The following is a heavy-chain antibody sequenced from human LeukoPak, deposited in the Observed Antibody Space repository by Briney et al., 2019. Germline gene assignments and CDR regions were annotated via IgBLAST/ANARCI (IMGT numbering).Heavy chain of an antibody. CDR2: VHYSGSN. CDR3: ARAKGNTRNAFDI. J-gene: IGHJ3*02. V-gene: IGHV4-59*01. D-gene: IGHD1-1*01. Sequence: PSETLSLTCTDSDGSINSYYWSWIRQSPGKGLEWIGYVHYSGSNNYNPSFKSRVTISVDTSKKQVSLKLNSVTAVDPAGYYCARAKGNTRNAFDIWGQGTMVTVSS. CDR1: DGSINSYY.